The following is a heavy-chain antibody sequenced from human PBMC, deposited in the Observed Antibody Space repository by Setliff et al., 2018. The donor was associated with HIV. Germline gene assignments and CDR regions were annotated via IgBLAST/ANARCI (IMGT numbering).Heavy chain of an antibody. CDR1: GFSFSNFA. Sequence: LRLSCAASGFSFSNFAMSWVRQTPGKGLELVSAIYGGGSYTYYADSVKGRFTISRDNSQNTLYLQMNGLRVEDAAVYYCVKGAPDYDTNPFYYYFYMHVWGKGTTVTVSS. V-gene: IGHV3-23*03. CDR3: VKGAPDYDTNPFYYYFYMHV. D-gene: IGHD4-17*01. CDR2: IYGGGSYT. J-gene: IGHJ6*03.